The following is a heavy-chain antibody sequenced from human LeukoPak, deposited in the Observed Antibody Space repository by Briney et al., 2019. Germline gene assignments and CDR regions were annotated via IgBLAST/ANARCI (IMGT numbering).Heavy chain of an antibody. CDR2: INPSGGST. CDR3: ARDPQWLRMFDY. V-gene: IGHV1-46*01. CDR1: GYTFTSYY. J-gene: IGHJ4*02. D-gene: IGHD5-12*01. Sequence: ASVKVSGKASGYTFTSYYMHWVRQAPGQGLEWMGVINPSGGSTSYAQKFQGRVTMTRDTSTSTVYMELSSLRSEDTAVYYCARDPQWLRMFDYWGQGTLVTVSS.